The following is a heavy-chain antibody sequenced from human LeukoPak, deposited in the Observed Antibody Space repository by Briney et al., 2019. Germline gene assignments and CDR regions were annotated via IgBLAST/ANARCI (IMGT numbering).Heavy chain of an antibody. J-gene: IGHJ6*03. CDR3: ARGSRGSFYYYYYYMDV. CDR2: MNPNSGNT. Sequence: ASVKVSCKAFGYNFTGYYLHWVRQAPGQGLEWMGWMNPNSGNTGYAQKFQGRVTMTRNTSISTAYMELSSLRSEDTAVYYCARGSRGSFYYYYYYMDVWGKGTTVTISS. D-gene: IGHD3-16*01. V-gene: IGHV1-8*02. CDR1: GYNFTGYY.